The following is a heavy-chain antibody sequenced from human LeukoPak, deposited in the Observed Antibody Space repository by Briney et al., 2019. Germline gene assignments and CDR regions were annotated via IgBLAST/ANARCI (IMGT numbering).Heavy chain of an antibody. V-gene: IGHV1-18*01. CDR1: GYTFTIYG. D-gene: IGHD5-18*01. Sequence: ASVKVSCKASGYTFTIYGISWVRQAPGQGLEWMGWISAYNGNTNYAQKLQGRVTMTTDTSTSTAYMELRSLRSDDTAVFYCVRDLGVDTTMIFFDYWGQGTLVTVSS. J-gene: IGHJ4*02. CDR2: ISAYNGNT. CDR3: VRDLGVDTTMIFFDY.